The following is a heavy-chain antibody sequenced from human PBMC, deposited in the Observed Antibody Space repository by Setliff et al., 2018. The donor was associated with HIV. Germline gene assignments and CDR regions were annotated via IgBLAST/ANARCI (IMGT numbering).Heavy chain of an antibody. J-gene: IGHJ5*02. V-gene: IGHV3-7*01. CDR2: IKQDGSEK. Sequence: GGSLRLSCAASGFTFSRYWMSWVRQAPGKGLEWVANIKQDGSEKYYGDSVQGRFTVSRDNAENSVYLQMNSLRAEDTAVYYCARDRPHSWFDPWGQGTLVTVSS. CDR3: ARDRPHSWFDP. CDR1: GFTFSRYW.